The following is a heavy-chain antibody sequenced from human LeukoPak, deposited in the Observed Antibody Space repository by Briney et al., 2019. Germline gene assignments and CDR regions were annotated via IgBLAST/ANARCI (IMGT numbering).Heavy chain of an antibody. D-gene: IGHD2-21*01. CDR2: IRSYSSYI. CDR1: GFKFETYN. CDR3: ARYSEVYYYVDV. Sequence: PGGSLRLSCAASGFKFETYNFNWVRQAPGKGLEWVATIRSYSSYIHYGDSVKGRFTISRDDAKKSLYLQMNSLRAEDTAVYFCARYSEVYYYVDVWGTGTTVTVSS. J-gene: IGHJ6*03. V-gene: IGHV3-21*01.